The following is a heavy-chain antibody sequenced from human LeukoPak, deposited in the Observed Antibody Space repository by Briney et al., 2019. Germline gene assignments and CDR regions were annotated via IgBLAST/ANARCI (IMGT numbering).Heavy chain of an antibody. Sequence: PSQTLSLTCAVYGGSFSGYYWSWIRQPSGKGLEWIGEINDSGSTTYNPSLKSRVTMSVDTSKNQFSLKLSSVTAADTAVYYCARGPNYCSSSSCPRDYYYYMDVWGEGTTVTVSS. CDR3: ARGPNYCSSSSCPRDYYYYMDV. CDR2: INDSGST. V-gene: IGHV4-34*01. CDR1: GGSFSGYY. J-gene: IGHJ6*03. D-gene: IGHD2-2*01.